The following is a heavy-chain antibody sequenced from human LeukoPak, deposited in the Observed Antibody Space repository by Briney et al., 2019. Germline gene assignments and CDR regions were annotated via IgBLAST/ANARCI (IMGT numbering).Heavy chain of an antibody. D-gene: IGHD4-17*01. CDR3: ARDGVIVYGASPYWYLDL. V-gene: IGHV4-4*07. CDR1: GGSFSDYY. Sequence: KPSETLSLICTVSGGSFSDYYWSWIRQPAGKGLEWIGRIYRSGAPNYNPSLSSRVRMSLDTTKNQFSLRLNSVTAADTAVYFCARDGVIVYGASPYWYLDLWGRGTLVSVSS. J-gene: IGHJ2*01. CDR2: IYRSGAP.